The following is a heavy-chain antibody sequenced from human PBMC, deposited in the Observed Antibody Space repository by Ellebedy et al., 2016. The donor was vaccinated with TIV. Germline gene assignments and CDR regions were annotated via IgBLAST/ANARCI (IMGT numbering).Heavy chain of an antibody. CDR2: IDPSDSET. V-gene: IGHV5-10-1*01. CDR1: GYIFVNYW. Sequence: GGSLRLXCEASGYIFVNYWITWVRQKPEKGLEWMGRIDPSDSETKYSPSFQGHVSISSDKSIRTAYLQWSTLKASDTAMYYCARLYCTTTSCYFDYWGQGTLVTVSS. CDR3: ARLYCTTTSCYFDY. J-gene: IGHJ4*02. D-gene: IGHD2-2*01.